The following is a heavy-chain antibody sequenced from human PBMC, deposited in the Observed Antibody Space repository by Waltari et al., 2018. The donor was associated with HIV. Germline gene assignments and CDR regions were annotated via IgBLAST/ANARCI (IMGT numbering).Heavy chain of an antibody. J-gene: IGHJ4*02. CDR1: GFTFSNAW. D-gene: IGHD1-26*01. Sequence: EVQLVESGGGLVKPGGSLRLSCAASGFTFSNAWMRWVRQAPGKGLEWVGRSKSRTDGWTTDYTAPVKGRFTISRDDSKNTLYLQMNSLKTEDTAVYYCTTAGITEDWGQGTLVTVSS. CDR3: TTAGITED. V-gene: IGHV3-15*01. CDR2: SKSRTDGWTT.